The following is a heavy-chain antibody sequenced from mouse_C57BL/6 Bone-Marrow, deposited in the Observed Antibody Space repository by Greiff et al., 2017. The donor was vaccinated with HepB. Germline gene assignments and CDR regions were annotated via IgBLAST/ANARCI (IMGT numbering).Heavy chain of an antibody. D-gene: IGHD3-2*02. CDR3: AREGLDSSGAWFAY. Sequence: VQLQQPGAELVMPGASVKLSCKASGYTFTSYWMHWVKQRPGQGLEWIGEIDPSDSYTNYNQKFKGKSTLTVDKSSSTAYMQLSSLTSEVSAVYYCAREGLDSSGAWFAYWGQGTLVTVSA. CDR1: GYTFTSYW. CDR2: IDPSDSYT. J-gene: IGHJ3*01. V-gene: IGHV1-69*01.